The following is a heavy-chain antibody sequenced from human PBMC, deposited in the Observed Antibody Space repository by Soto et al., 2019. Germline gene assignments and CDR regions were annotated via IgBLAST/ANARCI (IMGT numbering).Heavy chain of an antibody. V-gene: IGHV3-30-3*01. CDR3: ARAPPRNYGSGLDV. J-gene: IGHJ6*02. CDR2: ISYDGSNK. CDR1: GFTFSSYA. D-gene: IGHD3-10*01. Sequence: GGSLRLSCAASGFTFSSYAMHWVRQAPGKGLEWVAVISYDGSNKYYADSVKGRFTISRDNSKNTLYLQMKSLRAEDTAVYYCARAPPRNYGSGLDVWGQGTTVTVSS.